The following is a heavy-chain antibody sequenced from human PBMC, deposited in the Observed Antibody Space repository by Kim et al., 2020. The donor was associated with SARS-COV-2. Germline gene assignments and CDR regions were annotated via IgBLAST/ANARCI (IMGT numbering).Heavy chain of an antibody. Sequence: GGSLRLSCAASGFTFTDYHMSWVRQAPGRGLEWISYISPSGISRYYADSIDGRFTISGDNAKKSVFLEMNSLRDEDTAVYYCARGGGSHWGQGTLVTVSS. CDR2: ISPSGISR. V-gene: IGHV3-11*01. J-gene: IGHJ4*02. D-gene: IGHD3-10*01. CDR1: GFTFTDYH. CDR3: ARGGGSH.